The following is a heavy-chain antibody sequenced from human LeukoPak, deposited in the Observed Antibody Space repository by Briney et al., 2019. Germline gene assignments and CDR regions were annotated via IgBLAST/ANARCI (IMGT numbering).Heavy chain of an antibody. CDR2: IYSGGST. V-gene: IGHV3-66*02. CDR1: GFTVSSNY. D-gene: IGHD6-13*01. Sequence: GGSLRLSCAASGFTVSSNYMSWVRQAPGKGLEWVSVIYSGGSTYYSDSVKGRFTISRDNSKNTLYLQMNSLRAEDTAVYYCARDPRGYSSSWGFDLWGQGTLVTVSS. CDR3: ARDPRGYSSSWGFDL. J-gene: IGHJ5*02.